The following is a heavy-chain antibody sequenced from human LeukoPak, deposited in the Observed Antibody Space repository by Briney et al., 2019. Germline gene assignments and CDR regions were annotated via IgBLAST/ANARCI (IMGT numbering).Heavy chain of an antibody. D-gene: IGHD6-6*01. Sequence: ASVKVSCKASGYTFTSYYMHWVRQAPGQGLERMGIINPSGGSTSYAQKFQGRVTMTRDTSTNTVYMELSSLRSEDTAVFYCVRGASSIAALNPFWYFDLWGRGTLVTVSS. CDR3: VRGASSIAALNPFWYFDL. V-gene: IGHV1-46*01. J-gene: IGHJ2*01. CDR2: INPSGGST. CDR1: GYTFTSYY.